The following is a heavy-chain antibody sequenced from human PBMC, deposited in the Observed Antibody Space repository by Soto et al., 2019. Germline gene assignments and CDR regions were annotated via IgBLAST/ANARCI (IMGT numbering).Heavy chain of an antibody. CDR3: ARGSGPNDAFDI. J-gene: IGHJ3*02. CDR2: IYYSGST. CDR1: GSSVSSGSYY. Sequence: PSETLSLTCTVSGSSVSSGSYYWSWIRQPPGKGLEWIGYIYYSGSTNYNPSLKSRVTISVDTSKNQFSLKLSSVTAADTAVYYCARGSGPNDAFDIWGQGTMVTVSS. D-gene: IGHD2-15*01. V-gene: IGHV4-61*01.